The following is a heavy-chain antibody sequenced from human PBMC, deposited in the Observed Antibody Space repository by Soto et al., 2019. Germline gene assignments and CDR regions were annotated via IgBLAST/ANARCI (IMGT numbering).Heavy chain of an antibody. CDR2: VRGSGGST. CDR1: GFTFSNNA. J-gene: IGHJ4*02. V-gene: IGHV3-23*01. CDR3: AGYDPFDY. D-gene: IGHD5-12*01. Sequence: EVQVLESGGGLVQPGGSLRLSCAASGFTFSNNAMSWVRQAPGKGLEWVSAVRGSGGSTYYADSVKGRFTISRDNSKNTRDLQMNSLRAEDTAVYYCAGYDPFDYWGQGTLVTVSS.